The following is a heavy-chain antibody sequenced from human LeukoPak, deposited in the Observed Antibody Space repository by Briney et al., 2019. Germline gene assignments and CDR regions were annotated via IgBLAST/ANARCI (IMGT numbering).Heavy chain of an antibody. CDR2: INHSGST. J-gene: IGHJ4*02. CDR3: ARKYCNGGSCPLDY. D-gene: IGHD2-15*01. Sequence: SETLSLTCAVYGGSFSGHYWSWIRQPPGKGLEWIGEINHSGSTNYNPSLKSRVTISVDASKNQFSLKLSSVTAADTAVYYCARKYCNGGSCPLDYWGQGTLVTVSS. CDR1: GGSFSGHY. V-gene: IGHV4-34*01.